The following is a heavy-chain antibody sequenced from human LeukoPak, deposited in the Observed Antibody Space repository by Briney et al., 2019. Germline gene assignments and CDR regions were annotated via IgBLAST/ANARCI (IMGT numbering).Heavy chain of an antibody. CDR1: GYTFTSYG. CDR2: ISAYNGNT. Sequence: ASVRVSCKATGYTFTSYGISGVRQAPGQGLEWMGWISAYNGNTNYAQRLQGRVTMTTDTSTSTAYMELRSLRSDDTAVYYCARDGRYSYDRRPYYYYTDVWGKGTTVTVSS. CDR3: ARDGRYSYDRRPYYYYTDV. D-gene: IGHD5-18*01. J-gene: IGHJ6*03. V-gene: IGHV1-18*01.